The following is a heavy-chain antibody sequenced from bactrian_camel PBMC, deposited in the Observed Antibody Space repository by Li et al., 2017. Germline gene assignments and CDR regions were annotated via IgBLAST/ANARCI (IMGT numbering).Heavy chain of an antibody. CDR1: GFEFHYAY. D-gene: IGHD5*01. CDR2: INSDGGNI. V-gene: IGHV3-2*01. Sequence: HVQLVESGGGLVQPGGSLRLSCTTSGFEFHYAYMTWVRQAPGKELEWVSGINSDGGNIVYTDSVKGRFAISRDNVKNTVYLQMNNLKSADTALYYCATRGTGSAWSLAYWGQGTQVTVS. CDR3: ATRGTGSAWSLAY. J-gene: IGHJ4*01.